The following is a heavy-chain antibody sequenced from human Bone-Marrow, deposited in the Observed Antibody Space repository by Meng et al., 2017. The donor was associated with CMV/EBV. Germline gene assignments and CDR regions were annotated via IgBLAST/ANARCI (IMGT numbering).Heavy chain of an antibody. J-gene: IGHJ5*02. V-gene: IGHV4-59*01. D-gene: IGHD4-11*01. CDR1: GGSISSYY. CDR3: ARGKVPGSNLGWFYP. CDR2: IYYSGST. Sequence: GSLRLTCTVSGGSISSYYWSWIRQPPGKGLEWIAYIYYSGSTNHNPPLKSRVTISVDTSKNQFSLKLSSLTAADTAVYYCARGKVPGSNLGWFYPWGQGTLVTVSS.